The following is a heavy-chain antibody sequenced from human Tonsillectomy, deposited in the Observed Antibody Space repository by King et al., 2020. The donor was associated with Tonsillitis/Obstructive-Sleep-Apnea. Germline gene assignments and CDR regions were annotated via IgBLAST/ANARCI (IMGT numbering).Heavy chain of an antibody. V-gene: IGHV4-4*07. J-gene: IGHJ6*02. D-gene: IGHD2-2*01. CDR2: IYTSGST. Sequence: VQLQESGPGLVKPSETLSLTCTVSGGSISSYYWSWIRQPAGKGLEWIGRIYTSGSTNYNPSLKSRDTMSVDTSKNQFSLKLSSVSAADTAVYYCARDHLGDIVLVPADYYYYYGMDVWGQGTTVTVSS. CDR3: ARDHLGDIVLVPADYYYYYGMDV. CDR1: GGSISSYY.